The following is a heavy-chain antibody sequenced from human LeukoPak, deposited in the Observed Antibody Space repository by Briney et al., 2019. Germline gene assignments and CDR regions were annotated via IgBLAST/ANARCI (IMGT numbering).Heavy chain of an antibody. V-gene: IGHV3-66*01. CDR3: ATDGGLWFGPVQTDAFDI. D-gene: IGHD3-10*01. Sequence: GGSLRLSCAASGFTVSSKYMSWVRQAPRKGREGVSVIYRGGSTYYADTVKGRFTISSDNSKNTLYLQMNSLRAEDTAVYYCATDGGLWFGPVQTDAFDIWGQGTMVTVSS. CDR1: GFTVSSKY. CDR2: IYRGGST. J-gene: IGHJ3*02.